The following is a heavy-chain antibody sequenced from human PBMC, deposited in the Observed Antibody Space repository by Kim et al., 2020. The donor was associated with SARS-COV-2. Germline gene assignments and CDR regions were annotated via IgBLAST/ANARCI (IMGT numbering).Heavy chain of an antibody. CDR2: IYYSGST. D-gene: IGHD3-9*01. CDR1: GGSISSGDYY. J-gene: IGHJ6*02. CDR3: ARDRFRRTYYDILTGYSVAPYDYGMEV. V-gene: IGHV4-30-4*01. Sequence: SETLSLTCTVSGGSISSGDYYWSWIRQPPGKGLEWIGYIYYSGSTYYSPSLKSRVTISVDTSKNQFSLKLSSVTAADTAVYYCARDRFRRTYYDILTGYSVAPYDYGMEVWRQGTTVTVSS.